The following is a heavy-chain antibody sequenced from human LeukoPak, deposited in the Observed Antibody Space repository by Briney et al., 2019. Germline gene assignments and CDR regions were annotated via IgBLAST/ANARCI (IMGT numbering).Heavy chain of an antibody. D-gene: IGHD6-13*01. CDR2: IYYSGST. J-gene: IGHJ5*02. Sequence: PSQTLSLTCTVSGGSISSGGYYWSWIRQHPGKGLEWIGYIYYSGSTYYNPSLKSRVTISVDTSKNQFSLKLSSVTAADTAVYYCARSITAATMIRFDPWGQGTLVTVSS. CDR3: ARSITAATMIRFDP. V-gene: IGHV4-31*03. CDR1: GGSISSGGYY.